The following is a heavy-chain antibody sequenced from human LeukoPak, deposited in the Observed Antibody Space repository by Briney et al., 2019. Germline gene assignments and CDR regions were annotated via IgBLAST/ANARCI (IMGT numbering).Heavy chain of an antibody. CDR1: GGTFTGDY. CDR3: ARFSSIRGAEDV. CDR2: RDLGARIT. J-gene: IGHJ6*02. V-gene: IGHV4-34*01. D-gene: IGHD3-10*01. Sequence: SETLSLTCAVYGGTFTGDYWSWIRQTPGKALEWIGERDLGARITIYNASLKSRVTISIDTSKSQFSLRLNSVTAADIGVYYCARFSSIRGAEDVWGQGTAVTVSS.